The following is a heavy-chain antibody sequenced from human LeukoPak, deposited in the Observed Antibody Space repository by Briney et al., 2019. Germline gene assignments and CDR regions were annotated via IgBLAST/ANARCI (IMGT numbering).Heavy chain of an antibody. V-gene: IGHV3-23*01. CDR3: AKSSRPRYYYDSSGYYKGFDY. Sequence: GGSLRLSCAASGFTFSSYAMSWVRQAPGKGLEWVSAISGSGGSTYYADSVKGRFTISSDNSKNTLYLQMNSLRAEDTAVYYCAKSSRPRYYYDSSGYYKGFDYWGQGTLVTVSS. J-gene: IGHJ4*02. CDR1: GFTFSSYA. D-gene: IGHD3-22*01. CDR2: ISGSGGST.